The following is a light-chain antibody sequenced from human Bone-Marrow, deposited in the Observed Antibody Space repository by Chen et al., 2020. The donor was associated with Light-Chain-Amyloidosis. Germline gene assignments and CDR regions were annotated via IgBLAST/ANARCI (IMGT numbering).Light chain of an antibody. Sequence: SQERTQPPGVSVSPGQTARTTCPGDDLPTKYAHWYQQKPGQAPVLVIHRDTERPSGISERFSGSSSGTTATLTISVVQAEDEADYHCQSADSSGTYEVIFGGGTKLTVL. V-gene: IGLV3-25*03. CDR2: RDT. J-gene: IGLJ2*01. CDR3: QSADSSGTYEVI. CDR1: DLPTKY.